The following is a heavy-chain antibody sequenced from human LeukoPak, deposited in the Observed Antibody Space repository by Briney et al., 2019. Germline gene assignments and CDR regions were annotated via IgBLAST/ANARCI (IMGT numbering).Heavy chain of an antibody. CDR2: ISSSSSYI. D-gene: IGHD3-22*01. Sequence: PGGSLRLSCAASGFTFSSYSMNWVRQAPGKGLEWVSSISSSSSYIYYADSVKGRFTISRDNAKNSLYLQMNSLRAEDTAVYYCARDLSSRRDYYDSSGYYSVPPAGPDAFDIWGQGTMVTVSS. V-gene: IGHV3-21*01. CDR3: ARDLSSRRDYYDSSGYYSVPPAGPDAFDI. CDR1: GFTFSSYS. J-gene: IGHJ3*02.